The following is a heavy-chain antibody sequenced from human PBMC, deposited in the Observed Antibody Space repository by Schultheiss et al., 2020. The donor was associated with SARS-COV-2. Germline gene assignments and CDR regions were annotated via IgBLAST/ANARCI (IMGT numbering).Heavy chain of an antibody. D-gene: IGHD1/OR15-1a*01. J-gene: IGHJ6*02. CDR3: ARNNPAVMDV. Sequence: SETLSLTCAVYGGSFSGYYWSWIRQPPGKGLEWIGEIYHSGSTNYNPSLKSRVTISVDRSKNQFSLKLSSVTAADTAVYYCARNNPAVMDVWGQGTTVTVSS. V-gene: IGHV4-34*01. CDR2: IYHSGST. CDR1: GGSFSGYY.